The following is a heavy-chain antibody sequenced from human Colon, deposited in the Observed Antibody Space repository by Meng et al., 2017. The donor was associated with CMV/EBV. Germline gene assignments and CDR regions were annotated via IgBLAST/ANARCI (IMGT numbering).Heavy chain of an antibody. Sequence: EVQLLESGGVLVQPGGSLRVSCAASGFTFNSYAMSWVRQTPEKGLEWVSSISGSGDTSYYADSVKGRFTISRDNAKNSLYLQMNSLRAEDTAVYYCASGVNYYDRSSHWGQGTLVTVSS. CDR2: ISGSGDTS. CDR1: GFTFNSYA. V-gene: IGHV3-23*01. CDR3: ASGVNYYDRSSH. D-gene: IGHD3-22*01. J-gene: IGHJ4*02.